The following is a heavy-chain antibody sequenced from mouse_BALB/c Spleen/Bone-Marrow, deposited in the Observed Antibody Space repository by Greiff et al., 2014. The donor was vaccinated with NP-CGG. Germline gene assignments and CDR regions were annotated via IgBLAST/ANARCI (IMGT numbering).Heavy chain of an antibody. Sequence: LVESGPELGKPGASVKISCKASGYSFTGYNMYWVKQSHRKSLEWIGYIDPYNGGTSYNQKSKGKATLTVDKSSSTAYMHLNRLTSERSAMYYGARESANDGHYVARDYGGQGTSVTVPS. J-gene: IGHJ4*01. CDR3: ARESANDGHYVARDY. CDR2: IDPYNGGT. D-gene: IGHD2-3*01. V-gene: IGHV1S135*01. CDR1: GYSFTGYN.